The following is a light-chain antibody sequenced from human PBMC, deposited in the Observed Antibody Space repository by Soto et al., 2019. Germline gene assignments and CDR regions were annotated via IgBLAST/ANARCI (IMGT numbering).Light chain of an antibody. J-gene: IGKJ2*01. CDR2: EAS. CDR1: QSISNR. V-gene: IGKV1-5*03. CDR3: QQYNTYPDT. Sequence: DIQMTQSPSTLSASVGGRVTITCRASQSISNRLAWYQQKPGKAPKLLIYEASSLETGVPSRFSGSGSGTEFPLTISSLQPDDFATYYCQQYNTYPDTFGQGTKLEIK.